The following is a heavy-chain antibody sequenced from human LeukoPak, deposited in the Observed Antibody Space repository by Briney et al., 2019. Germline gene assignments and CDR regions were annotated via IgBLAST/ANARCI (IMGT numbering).Heavy chain of an antibody. D-gene: IGHD3-10*01. V-gene: IGHV3-23*01. CDR2: ISGSGGST. CDR1: GITFSSYA. Sequence: GGSLRLSCVASGITFSSYAMSWVRQAPGKGLEWVSAISGSGGSTYYADSVKGRFTISRDNSKNTLYLQMNSLRAEDTAVYYCAKNLWFGGAFDYWGQGTLVTVSS. J-gene: IGHJ4*02. CDR3: AKNLWFGGAFDY.